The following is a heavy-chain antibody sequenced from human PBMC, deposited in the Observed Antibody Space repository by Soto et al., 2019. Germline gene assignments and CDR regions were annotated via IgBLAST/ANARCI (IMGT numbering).Heavy chain of an antibody. CDR2: TYYRSKWYN. CDR1: GDSVSSNSAA. V-gene: IGHV6-1*01. Sequence: PSQTLSLTCAISGDSVSSNSAAWNWIRQSPSRGLEWLGRTYYRSKWYNDYAVSVKSRITINPDTSKNQFSLQLNSVTPEDTAVYYCARVWGTKYYYDSSGYQGVFDFRGQGTMVIVSS. CDR3: ARVWGTKYYYDSSGYQGVFDF. J-gene: IGHJ3*01. D-gene: IGHD3-22*01.